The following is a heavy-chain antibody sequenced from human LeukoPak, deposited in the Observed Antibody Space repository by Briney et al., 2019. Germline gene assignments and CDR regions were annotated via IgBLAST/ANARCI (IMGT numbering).Heavy chain of an antibody. CDR3: ASEFGSYYRWFDP. J-gene: IGHJ5*02. CDR1: GYTFTGYY. CDR2: INPNSGGT. V-gene: IGHV1-2*02. D-gene: IGHD1-26*01. Sequence: SVKVSCKASGYTFTGYYMHWVRQAPGQGLEWMGWINPNSGGTNYAQRFQGRVTMTRDTSISTAYMELSRLRSDDTAVYYCASEFGSYYRWFDPWGQGTLVTVSS.